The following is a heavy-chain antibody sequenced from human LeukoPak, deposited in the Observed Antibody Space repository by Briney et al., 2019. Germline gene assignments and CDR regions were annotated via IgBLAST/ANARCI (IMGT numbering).Heavy chain of an antibody. CDR3: AREQGWQWLVGYYYYYGMDV. V-gene: IGHV4-34*01. CDR1: GGSFSGYY. Sequence: SETLSLTCAVYGGSFSGYYWGWIRQPPGKGLEWVGEINHSGSTNYNPSLKSRVTISVDTSKNQFSLKLSSVTAADTAVYYCAREQGWQWLVGYYYYYGMDVWGQGTTVTVSS. J-gene: IGHJ6*02. CDR2: INHSGST. D-gene: IGHD6-19*01.